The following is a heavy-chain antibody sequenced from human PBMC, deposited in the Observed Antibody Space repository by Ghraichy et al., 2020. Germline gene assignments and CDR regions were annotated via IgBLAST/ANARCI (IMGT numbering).Heavy chain of an antibody. Sequence: LSLTCAASGFTFSSYWMSWFRQAPGKGLEWVANIKQDGSEKYYVDSVKGRFTISRDNAKNSLYLQMNSLRAEDTAVYYCARESRYYDFWSGLYYYYGMDVWGQGTTVTVS. CDR3: ARESRYYDFWSGLYYYYGMDV. J-gene: IGHJ6*02. D-gene: IGHD3-3*01. CDR1: GFTFSSYW. CDR2: IKQDGSEK. V-gene: IGHV3-7*01.